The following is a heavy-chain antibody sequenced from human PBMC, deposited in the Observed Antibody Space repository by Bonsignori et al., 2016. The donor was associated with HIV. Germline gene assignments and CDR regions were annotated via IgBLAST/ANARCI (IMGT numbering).Heavy chain of an antibody. D-gene: IGHD2-8*02. CDR3: ARERPGQCYFDY. J-gene: IGHJ4*02. CDR2: IDPNKGGI. V-gene: IGHV1-46*01. Sequence: WVRQAPGQGLEWLGRIDPNKGGIHYAQKFQGRVTVTRDTSTSTVYMELGSLTSEDTAVYCCARERPGQCYFDYWGQGTLVTVSS.